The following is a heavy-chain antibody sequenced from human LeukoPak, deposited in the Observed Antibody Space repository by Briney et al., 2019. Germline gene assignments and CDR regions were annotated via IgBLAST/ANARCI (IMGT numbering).Heavy chain of an antibody. CDR1: GFTFSSYE. D-gene: IGHD3-10*02. Sequence: GGSLRLSCAASGFTFSSYEMNWVRQTPGKGLEWVSYISSSGRTIYYADSVKGRFTLSRDNAKNSLYLQMNSLRAEDTAVYYCAELGITMIGGVWGKGTTVTISS. CDR3: AELGITMIGGV. V-gene: IGHV3-48*03. CDR2: ISSSGRTI. J-gene: IGHJ6*04.